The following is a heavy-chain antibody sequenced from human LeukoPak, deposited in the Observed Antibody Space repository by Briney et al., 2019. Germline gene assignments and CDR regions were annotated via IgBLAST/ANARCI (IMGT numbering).Heavy chain of an antibody. CDR2: IYYSGST. V-gene: IGHV4-39*07. D-gene: IGHD5-18*01. CDR3: ARGQAGSGIRSYGY. Sequence: PSETLSLTCTVSGGYISSSSYYWDWIRQPSGRGPEWIGSIYYSGSTYYNPSLKSRVTIFLDTSKNQYSLKLSSVTAADTAVYYCARGQAGSGIRSYGYWGQGTLVTVSS. J-gene: IGHJ4*02. CDR1: GGYISSSSYY.